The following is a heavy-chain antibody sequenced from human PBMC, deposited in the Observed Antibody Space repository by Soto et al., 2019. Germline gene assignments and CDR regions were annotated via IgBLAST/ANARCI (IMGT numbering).Heavy chain of an antibody. CDR1: GYSFTSYD. D-gene: IGHD3-3*01. V-gene: IGHV1-8*01. J-gene: IGHJ6*02. CDR2: MNPNSGNT. Sequence: ASVKVSCKASGYSFTSYDVNWVRQATGQGLEWMGWMNPNSGNTAFAERFQGRVTMTRDTPISTAYMELSGLTSDDTAVYYCTRVVGPYDFWSGYLYYYYGMDVWGQGTTVTVSS. CDR3: TRVVGPYDFWSGYLYYYYGMDV.